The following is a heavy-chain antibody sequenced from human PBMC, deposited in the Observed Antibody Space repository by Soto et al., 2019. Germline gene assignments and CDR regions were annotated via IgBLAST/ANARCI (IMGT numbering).Heavy chain of an antibody. V-gene: IGHV3-74*01. D-gene: IGHD4-17*01. CDR1: GSTFNNYW. J-gene: IGHJ4*02. CDR3: ARSDYYFDY. CDR2: INSDGSSP. Sequence: GGSLRLSCAASGSTFNNYWMHWVRQAPGKGLVWVSRINSDGSSPSYADSVKGRFTISRDNTENTLYLEMNSLRSEDTAVYYCARSDYYFDYWGQGTLVTVSS.